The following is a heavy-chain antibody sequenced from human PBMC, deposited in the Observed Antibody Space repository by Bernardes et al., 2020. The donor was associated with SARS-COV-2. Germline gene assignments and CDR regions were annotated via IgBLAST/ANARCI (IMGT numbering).Heavy chain of an antibody. CDR2: IKSKTDGGTT. J-gene: IGHJ6*02. CDR3: AAERYQLLWEDYYYYGMDV. D-gene: IGHD2-2*01. V-gene: IGHV3-15*01. Sequence: GSLRLSCAASGFTFSNAWMSWVRQAPGKGLEWVGRIKSKTDGGTTEYVAPVKGRFTISQDDSKNTLYLQMNSLKTEDTAVYYCAAERYQLLWEDYYYYGMDVWGRGTTVTVS. CDR1: GFTFSNAW.